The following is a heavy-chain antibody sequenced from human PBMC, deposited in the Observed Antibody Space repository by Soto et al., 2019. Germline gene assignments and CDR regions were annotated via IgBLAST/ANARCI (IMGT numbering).Heavy chain of an antibody. V-gene: IGHV3-30-3*01. Sequence: GGSLRLSCAASGFTFSSYAMHWVRQAPGKGLEWVAVISYDGSNKYYADSVKGRFTISRDNSKNTLYLQMNSLRAEDTAVYYCARTGIGGSSSGDYWGQGTLVTVSS. CDR2: ISYDGSNK. J-gene: IGHJ4*02. CDR1: GFTFSSYA. CDR3: ARTGIGGSSSGDY. D-gene: IGHD6-6*01.